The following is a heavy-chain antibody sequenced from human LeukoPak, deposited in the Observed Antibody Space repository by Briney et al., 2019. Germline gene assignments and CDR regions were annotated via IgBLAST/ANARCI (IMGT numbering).Heavy chain of an antibody. D-gene: IGHD5-18*01. J-gene: IGHJ3*02. CDR1: GFTFSTYA. CDR2: ISGSDDGT. Sequence: GSLLLSCAASGFTFSTYAMSWVRQLPGKGLEWVSAISGSDDGTYYADSVKGRFTISRDNSRNTLSLQMNPLRAEDTAVYFCAKDQLRVQLWLFRRTAFDIWGQGTMVTVSS. CDR3: AKDQLRVQLWLFRRTAFDI. V-gene: IGHV3-23*01.